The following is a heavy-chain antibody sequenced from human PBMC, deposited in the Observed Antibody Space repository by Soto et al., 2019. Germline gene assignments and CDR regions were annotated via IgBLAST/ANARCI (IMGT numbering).Heavy chain of an antibody. CDR2: IFSSGRT. V-gene: IGHV4-4*07. J-gene: IGHJ4*02. D-gene: IGHD1-26*01. CDR3: AKGWDEKYFDS. CDR1: GASLLSSY. Sequence: VQLQESGPGLVKPSETLSLSCTVSGASLLSSYWSWVRQPAGKGLEWIGHIFSSGRTSYNPSPKNRLTLSIDTSKNLFSLNLSSVTDADTAVYYCAKGWDEKYFDSWGQGSLVTVSS.